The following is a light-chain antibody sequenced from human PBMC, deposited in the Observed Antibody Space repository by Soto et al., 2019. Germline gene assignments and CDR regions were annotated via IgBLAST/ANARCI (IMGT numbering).Light chain of an antibody. Sequence: EIVSTQSPGTLSLSPGERATLSCRSSQSVSNNYLAWYQQKPGQAPRLLIYGASNRATGIPDRFSGSGSGTDFTLTISRLEPEDFATYYCLQHNSYPITFGQGTRLEIK. V-gene: IGKV3-20*01. CDR1: QSVSNNY. CDR2: GAS. CDR3: LQHNSYPIT. J-gene: IGKJ5*01.